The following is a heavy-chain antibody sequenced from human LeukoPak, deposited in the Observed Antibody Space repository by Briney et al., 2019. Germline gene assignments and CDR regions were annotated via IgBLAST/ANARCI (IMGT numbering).Heavy chain of an antibody. CDR2: ISGSGGST. D-gene: IGHD3-3*01. Sequence: GGSLRLSCAASGFTFSSYAMSLVRQAPGKGLEWVSAISGSGGSTYYADSVKGRFTISRDNSKNTLYLQMNSLRAEDTAVYYCAKSGANYDFWSGYYLVNWFDPWGQGTLVTVSS. V-gene: IGHV3-23*01. CDR3: AKSGANYDFWSGYYLVNWFDP. J-gene: IGHJ5*02. CDR1: GFTFSSYA.